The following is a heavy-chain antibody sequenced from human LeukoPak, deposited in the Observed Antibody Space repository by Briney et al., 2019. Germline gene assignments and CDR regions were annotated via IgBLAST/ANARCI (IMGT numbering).Heavy chain of an antibody. CDR1: GYSFTSYW. J-gene: IGHJ4*02. CDR3: ARQVDCSSTSCYASSPFYYFDY. CDR2: IYPGDSDT. Sequence: GESLKISCKGSGYSFTSYWIGWVRQMPGKGLEWMGIIYPGDSDTRYSPSFRGQVTISADKSISTAYLQWSSLKASDTAMYYCARQVDCSSTSCYASSPFYYFDYWGQGTLVTVSS. D-gene: IGHD2-2*01. V-gene: IGHV5-51*01.